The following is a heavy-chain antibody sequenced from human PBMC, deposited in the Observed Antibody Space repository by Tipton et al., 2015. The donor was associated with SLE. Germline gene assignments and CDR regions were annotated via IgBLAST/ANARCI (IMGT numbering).Heavy chain of an antibody. V-gene: IGHV3-23*01. Sequence: SLRLSCVASGFTFSSYSMTWVRQAPGKGLQWVSVISDSGGTTYSADSLKGRFTISRDNSKNTLHLQMSSLRAEDTAIYYCAKGDTKTWPLAGAFDVWGLGTWVTVSS. CDR2: ISDSGGTT. D-gene: IGHD3-16*01. J-gene: IGHJ3*01. CDR1: GFTFSSYS. CDR3: AKGDTKTWPLAGAFDV.